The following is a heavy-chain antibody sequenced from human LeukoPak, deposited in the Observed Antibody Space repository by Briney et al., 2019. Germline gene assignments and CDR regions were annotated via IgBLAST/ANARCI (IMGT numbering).Heavy chain of an antibody. Sequence: GGSLRLSCAASGFTFSRYAMHWVRQAPGKGLEWVTFMQFDGSVEFYADSVKGRFSMSRDNSKNTAFLQMSGLRTEDTAVYYCAKDFIRGVIYGAFDIWGQGTMVTVSS. CDR3: AKDFIRGVIYGAFDI. CDR1: GFTFSRYA. D-gene: IGHD3-10*01. CDR2: MQFDGSVE. V-gene: IGHV3-30*02. J-gene: IGHJ3*02.